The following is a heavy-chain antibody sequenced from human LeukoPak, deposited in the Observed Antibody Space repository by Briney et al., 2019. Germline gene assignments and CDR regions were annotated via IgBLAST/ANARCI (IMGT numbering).Heavy chain of an antibody. D-gene: IGHD6-19*01. CDR2: MSGNGGST. CDR1: GFTFSSYA. CDR3: VKVGTSGWYDY. V-gene: IGHV3-64D*06. J-gene: IGHJ4*02. Sequence: GGSLRLSCSASGFTFSSYAMHWVRQAPGKGLEYVSAMSGNGGSTYYADSVKGRFTISRDNSKNTLYLQMSSLRAEDTAVYHCVKVGTSGWYDYWGQGTLVTVSS.